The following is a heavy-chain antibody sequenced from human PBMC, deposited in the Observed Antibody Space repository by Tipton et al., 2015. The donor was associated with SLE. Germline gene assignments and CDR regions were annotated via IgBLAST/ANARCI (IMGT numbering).Heavy chain of an antibody. V-gene: IGHV3-11*06. J-gene: IGHJ3*02. CDR3: ARGNSKYYHDARGSPGPFDI. CDR1: GVTFSDYY. Sequence: SLRLSCAASGVTFSDYYMSWIRQAPGKGLEWLSFISFSPDSTNYADSVEGRFTISRDNAKKSLYLQMNSLRVEDTAVYYCARGNSKYYHDARGSPGPFDIWGRGTMVIVSS. CDR2: ISFSPDST. D-gene: IGHD3-22*01.